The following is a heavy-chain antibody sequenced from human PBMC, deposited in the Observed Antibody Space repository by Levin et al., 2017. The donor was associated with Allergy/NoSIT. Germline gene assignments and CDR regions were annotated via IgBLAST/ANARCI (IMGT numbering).Heavy chain of an antibody. CDR3: AKAYYYDSSGYYPFHY. V-gene: IGHV3-23*01. Sequence: SCAASGFTFSSYGMTWVRQAPGKGLEWVSAFSGSGGSTYYADSVKGRFTISRDNSKNTLYLQMNSLRAEDTAVYYCAKAYYYDSSGYYPFHYWGQGTLVTVSS. D-gene: IGHD3-22*01. J-gene: IGHJ4*02. CDR1: GFTFSSYG. CDR2: FSGSGGST.